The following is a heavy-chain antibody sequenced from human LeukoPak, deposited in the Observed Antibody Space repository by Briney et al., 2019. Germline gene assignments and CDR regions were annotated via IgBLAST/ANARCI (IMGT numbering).Heavy chain of an antibody. Sequence: PSETLSLTCTVSGGSISSYYWSWIRQPAEKGLEWIGRIYSSGSTNYNPSLKSRVTMSVDTSKSQFSLKLSSVTAADTAVYYCARDRRYSILDGMDVWGQGTTVTVSS. J-gene: IGHJ6*02. CDR1: GGSISSYY. D-gene: IGHD6-13*01. CDR2: IYSSGST. CDR3: ARDRRYSILDGMDV. V-gene: IGHV4-4*07.